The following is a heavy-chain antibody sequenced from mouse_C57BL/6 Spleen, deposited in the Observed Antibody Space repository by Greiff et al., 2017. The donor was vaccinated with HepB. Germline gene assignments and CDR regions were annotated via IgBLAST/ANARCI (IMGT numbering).Heavy chain of an antibody. V-gene: IGHV1-80*01. CDR2: IYPGDGDT. CDR1: GYAFSSYW. Sequence: QVQLQQPGAELVKPGASVKISCKASGYAFSSYWMNWVKQRPGKGLEWIGQIYPGDGDTNYNGKFKGKATLTADKSSSTAYMQLSSLTSEDSAVYFCARSPGYYAMDYWGQGTSVTVSS. CDR3: ARSPGYYAMDY. J-gene: IGHJ4*01.